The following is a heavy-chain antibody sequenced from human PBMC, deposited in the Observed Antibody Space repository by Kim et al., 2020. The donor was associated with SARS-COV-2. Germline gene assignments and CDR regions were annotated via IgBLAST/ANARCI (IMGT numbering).Heavy chain of an antibody. J-gene: IGHJ4*02. CDR1: GGSISSYY. D-gene: IGHD5-18*01. CDR2: IYYSRST. V-gene: IGHV4-59*08. Sequence: SETLSLTCTVSGGSISSYYWSWIRQPPGKGLEWIGYIYYSRSTNYNPSLKSRVTISVDTSKNQFSLKLNSVTAADTAVYYCARLKGDTAMVYYFDYWGQG. CDR3: ARLKGDTAMVYYFDY.